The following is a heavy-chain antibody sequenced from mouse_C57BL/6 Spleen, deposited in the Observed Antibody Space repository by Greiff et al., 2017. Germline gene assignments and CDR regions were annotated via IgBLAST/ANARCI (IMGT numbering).Heavy chain of an antibody. D-gene: IGHD2-1*01. J-gene: IGHJ3*01. V-gene: IGHV1-80*01. CDR3: ASPYGNYSAWFAY. CDR1: GYAFSSYW. Sequence: VQLVETGAELVKPGASVKISCKASGYAFSSYWMNWVKQRPGKGLEWIGQIYPGDGDTNYNGKFKGKATLTADKSSSTAYMQLSSLTSEDSAVYFCASPYGNYSAWFAYWGQGTLVTVSA. CDR2: IYPGDGDT.